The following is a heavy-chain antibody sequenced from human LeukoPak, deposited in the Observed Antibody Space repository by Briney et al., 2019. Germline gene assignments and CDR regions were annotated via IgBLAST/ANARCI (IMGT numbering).Heavy chain of an antibody. CDR2: IYYSGST. Sequence: SETLSLTCTVSGGSISSGDYYWSWIRQPPGKGLEWIGYIYYSGSTYYNPSLKSRVTISVDTSKNQFSLKLSSVTAADTAVYYCARDIHESPSPMVRGAIANNWFDPWGQGTLVTVSS. CDR1: GGSISSGDYY. J-gene: IGHJ5*02. D-gene: IGHD3-10*01. V-gene: IGHV4-30-4*01. CDR3: ARDIHESPSPMVRGAIANNWFDP.